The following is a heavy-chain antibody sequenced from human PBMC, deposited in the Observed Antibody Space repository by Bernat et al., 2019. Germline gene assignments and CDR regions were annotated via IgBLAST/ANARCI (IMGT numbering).Heavy chain of an antibody. CDR3: ARGRGYCSSTSCYPVGWFDP. Sequence: EVQLVESGGGLIQPGGSLRLSCAASGFTVSSNYMSWVRQAPGKGLEWVSVIYSGGSTYYAASVKGRFTISRDNSKNTLYLQMNSLRAEDTAVYYCARGRGYCSSTSCYPVGWFDPWGQGTLVTVSS. V-gene: IGHV3-53*01. D-gene: IGHD2-2*01. CDR1: GFTVSSNY. CDR2: IYSGGST. J-gene: IGHJ5*02.